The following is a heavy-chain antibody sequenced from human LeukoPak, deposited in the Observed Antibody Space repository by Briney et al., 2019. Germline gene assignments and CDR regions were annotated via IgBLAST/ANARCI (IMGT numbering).Heavy chain of an antibody. Sequence: ASVKVSCKASGYTFTGYYMHWVRQAPGQGLDWMGWINPNSGGTNYAQKFQGRVTMTRDTSISTAYMELSRLRSDDTAVYYCARGASGVYTVTTSWFDPWGQGPLVTVSS. V-gene: IGHV1-2*02. CDR3: ARGASGVYTVTTSWFDP. CDR1: GYTFTGYY. CDR2: INPNSGGT. D-gene: IGHD4-17*01. J-gene: IGHJ5*02.